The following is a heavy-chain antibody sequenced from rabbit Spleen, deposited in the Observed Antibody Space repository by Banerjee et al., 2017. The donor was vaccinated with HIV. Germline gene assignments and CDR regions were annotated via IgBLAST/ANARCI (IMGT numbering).Heavy chain of an antibody. D-gene: IGHD7-1*01. CDR3: ARAWGGDSAYYDL. Sequence: QSLEESGGDLVKPGASLTLTCTASGVSFSGDSYMCWVRQAPGKGLEWVVCIDAGSSGFTYFASWAKGRFTISKTSSTTVTLQMTSLTGADTATYFCARAWGGDSAYYDLWGQGTLVTVS. V-gene: IGHV1S40*01. CDR2: IDAGSSGFT. CDR1: GVSFSGDSY. J-gene: IGHJ4*01.